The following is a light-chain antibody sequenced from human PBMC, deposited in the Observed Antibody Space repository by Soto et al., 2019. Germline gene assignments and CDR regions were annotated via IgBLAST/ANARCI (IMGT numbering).Light chain of an antibody. J-gene: IGLJ1*01. CDR2: EVN. V-gene: IGLV2-14*01. CDR1: SSDVGGYTY. CDR3: SSYTSSSTLYV. Sequence: QSVLTQPASVSGSPRQSITISCTGASSDVGGYTYVYWYQQHPGKAPKLMIYEVNNRPSGVSHRFSGSKSGNTASLTISGLQAEDEPDYYCSSYTSSSTLYVFGTGTKVTVL.